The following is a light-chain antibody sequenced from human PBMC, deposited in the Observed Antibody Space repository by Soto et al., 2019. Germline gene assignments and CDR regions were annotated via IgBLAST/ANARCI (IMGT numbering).Light chain of an antibody. Sequence: QPVLTQPPSASGTPGQRVTISCSGSSSNIGSNTVNWYQQLPGTAPKLLIYNNNQRPSGVPDRFSGSKSGTSASLAISGLQSEGEADYYCAAWDDSLNGLVFGTGTKVTVL. CDR3: AAWDDSLNGLV. V-gene: IGLV1-44*01. CDR2: NNN. J-gene: IGLJ1*01. CDR1: SSNIGSNT.